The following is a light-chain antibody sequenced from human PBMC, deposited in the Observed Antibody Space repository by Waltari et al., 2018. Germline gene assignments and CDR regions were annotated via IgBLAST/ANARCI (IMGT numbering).Light chain of an antibody. CDR2: EAT. V-gene: IGLV2-23*01. CDR3: CSYAGSSSPRL. J-gene: IGLJ3*02. Sequence: QSALTQPASVSGSPGQSITISCTGSSSDVGNFNLVSWYQLHPGKAPKLLIFEATKRPSGISYHFSGSKSGNTASLTISGLQAEDEADYFCCSYAGSSSPRLFGGGTKLSV. CDR1: SSDVGNFNL.